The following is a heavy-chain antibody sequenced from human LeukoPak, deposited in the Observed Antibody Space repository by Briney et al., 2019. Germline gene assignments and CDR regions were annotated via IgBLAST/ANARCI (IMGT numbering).Heavy chain of an antibody. CDR3: AKDLDYYDSSGYSSFDY. CDR2: ISSSSDHI. J-gene: IGHJ4*02. CDR1: GFTFSSYS. Sequence: GGSLRLSCAASGFTFSSYSMNWVRQAPGKGLEWVACISSSSDHIYYADSVKGRFTISRDNSKNTLYLQMNSLRAEDTAVYYCAKDLDYYDSSGYSSFDYWGQGTLVTVSS. V-gene: IGHV3-21*01. D-gene: IGHD3-22*01.